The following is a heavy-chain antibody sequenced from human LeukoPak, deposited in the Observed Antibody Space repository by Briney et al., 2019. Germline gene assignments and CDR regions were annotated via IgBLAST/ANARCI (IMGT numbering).Heavy chain of an antibody. D-gene: IGHD3-22*01. V-gene: IGHV3-23*01. CDR2: ISGSGGNT. Sequence: GALRLSCADSGFTFSNYAMSWVRQAPGKGLEWVSAISGSGGNTYYADSVKGRFTISRDNSKNTLYLQMNSLRAEDTAVYYCANDGAYDSSGYFMSFNYWGQGTLVTVSS. CDR3: ANDGAYDSSGYFMSFNY. CDR1: GFTFSNYA. J-gene: IGHJ4*02.